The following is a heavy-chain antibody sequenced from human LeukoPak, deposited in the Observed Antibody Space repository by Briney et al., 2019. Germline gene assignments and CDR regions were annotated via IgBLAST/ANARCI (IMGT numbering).Heavy chain of an antibody. Sequence: ASVKVSCKASGYTFTTYGISWVRQAPGQGLEWMGWISAYNGQTNYAQKLQGRVTMTTDTSTKTAYMELRSLGSDDTAVYYCAGVAGFYWNSDSFDSWGQGTQVTVSS. CDR1: GYTFTTYG. V-gene: IGHV1-18*01. J-gene: IGHJ4*02. D-gene: IGHD1-7*01. CDR2: ISAYNGQT. CDR3: AGVAGFYWNSDSFDS.